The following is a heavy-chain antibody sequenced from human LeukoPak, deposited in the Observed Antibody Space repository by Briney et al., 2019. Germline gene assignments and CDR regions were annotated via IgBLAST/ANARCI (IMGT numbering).Heavy chain of an antibody. CDR2: IYYSGST. CDR3: ARGLLFSWFDP. CDR1: GGSIGSGGYY. J-gene: IGHJ5*02. D-gene: IGHD2-21*02. V-gene: IGHV4-31*03. Sequence: KPSQTLSLTCTVSGGSIGSGGYYWSWIRQHPGKGLEWIGYIYYSGSTYYNPSLKSRVTISVDTSKNQFSLKLSSVTAADTAVYYCARGLLFSWFDPWGQGTLVTVSS.